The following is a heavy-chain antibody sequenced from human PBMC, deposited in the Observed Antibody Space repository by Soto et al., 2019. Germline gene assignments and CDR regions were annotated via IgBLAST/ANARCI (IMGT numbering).Heavy chain of an antibody. Sequence: QVQLLQSGAAVKKPGASVKFSCKASVYHFTRYDSRWVRQAPGQGLEWMGWISTYNGNTNYAQRLQGRVTMTTDTSTITDYMDRRSLRSDDTAVYYIARGMGQPLDYGGQGTLVTVSS. CDR2: ISTYNGNT. CDR3: ARGMGQPLDY. D-gene: IGHD3-16*01. CDR1: VYHFTRYD. V-gene: IGHV1-18*01. J-gene: IGHJ4*02.